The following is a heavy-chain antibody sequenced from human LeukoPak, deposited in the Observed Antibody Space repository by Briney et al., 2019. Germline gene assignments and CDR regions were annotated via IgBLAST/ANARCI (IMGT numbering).Heavy chain of an antibody. Sequence: SVKVSCKASGGTFSSYAISWVRQAPGQGLEWTGRIIPILGIANYAQKFQGRVTITADKSTSTAYMELSSLRSEDTAVYYCARGDSSSWVDYWGQGTLVTVSS. CDR2: IIPILGIA. CDR3: ARGDSSSWVDY. CDR1: GGTFSSYA. J-gene: IGHJ4*02. V-gene: IGHV1-69*04. D-gene: IGHD6-13*01.